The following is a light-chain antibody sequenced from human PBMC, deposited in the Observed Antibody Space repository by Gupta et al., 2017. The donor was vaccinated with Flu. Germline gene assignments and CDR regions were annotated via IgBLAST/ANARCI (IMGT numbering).Light chain of an antibody. CDR3: GIWDNRLRAMV. J-gene: IGLJ3*02. CDR1: SSNIGMNY. CDR2: YNE. V-gene: IGLV1-51*01. Sequence: HSVLTQPPSVSAAPCQKVTISCSGSSSNIGMNYVSWYQQVPGTEPQLLISYNEKRPSGIIDRGSCYWSCKYATRGIKVLKTGDEADDYCGIWDNRLRAMVFGGGTKLTVL.